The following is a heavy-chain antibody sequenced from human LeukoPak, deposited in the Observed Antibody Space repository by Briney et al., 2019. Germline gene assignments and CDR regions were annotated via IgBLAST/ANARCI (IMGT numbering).Heavy chain of an antibody. V-gene: IGHV1-2*02. CDR2: INPNSGGT. CDR3: ARGTVFGVVLGYYYYMDV. J-gene: IGHJ6*03. Sequence: ASVKVSCKASGGTFSSYATSWVRQAPGQGLEWMGWINPNSGGTNYAQKVQGRVTMTRDTSISTAYMELSRLRSDDTSVYYCARGTVFGVVLGYYYYMDVWGKGTTVTVSS. CDR1: GGTFSSYA. D-gene: IGHD3-3*01.